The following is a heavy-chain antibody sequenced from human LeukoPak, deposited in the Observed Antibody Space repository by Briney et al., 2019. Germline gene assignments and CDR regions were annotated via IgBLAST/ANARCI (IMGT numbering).Heavy chain of an antibody. CDR1: GFTFSAYG. V-gene: IGHV3-30*02. D-gene: IGHD4-11*01. J-gene: IGHJ5*02. CDR2: IRYAGSNK. Sequence: GGSLRLSCAASGFTFSAYGMHWVRQAPGKGLEWVAFIRYAGSNKYYADSVNGRFTISRDNSKNTLYLQMNSLRVEDTAVYYCAKDAAPYSNNSPNWFDPWGQGTLVTDSS. CDR3: AKDAAPYSNNSPNWFDP.